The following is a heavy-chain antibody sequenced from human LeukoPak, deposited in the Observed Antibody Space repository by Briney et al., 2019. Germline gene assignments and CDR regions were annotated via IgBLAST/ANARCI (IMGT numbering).Heavy chain of an antibody. V-gene: IGHV1-18*01. CDR3: ASKVAEAGTGAFDI. J-gene: IGHJ3*02. CDR2: ISAYNGNT. Sequence: ASVKVSCKASGYTFTSYGISWVRQAPGQGLEWMGWISAYNGNTNYAQKLQGRVTMTTDTSTSTAYMELRSLRSDDTAVYYCASKVAEAGTGAFDIWGQGTMVTVSS. D-gene: IGHD6-19*01. CDR1: GYTFTSYG.